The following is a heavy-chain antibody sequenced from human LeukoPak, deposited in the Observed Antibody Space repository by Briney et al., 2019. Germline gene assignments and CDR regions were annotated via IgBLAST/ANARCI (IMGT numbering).Heavy chain of an antibody. V-gene: IGHV1-2*02. CDR3: ARGDTSSETNWFDP. J-gene: IGHJ5*02. CDR2: INPSTGGT. D-gene: IGHD6-13*01. CDR1: VYTFTAYY. Sequence: ASVKVSCKASVYTFTAYYIHWVRQAPGQGLEWMGWINPSTGGTKYAQNFQGRVTMTRDTSISTVYMELSRLKSDDTAVYYCARGDTSSETNWFDPWGQGTLVTVSS.